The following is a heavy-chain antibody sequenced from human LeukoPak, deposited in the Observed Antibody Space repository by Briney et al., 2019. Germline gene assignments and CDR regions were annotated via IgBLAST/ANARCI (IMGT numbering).Heavy chain of an antibody. CDR1: GYTFASYD. V-gene: IGHV1-8*03. J-gene: IGHJ6*03. Sequence: ASVKVSCKASGYTFASYDINWVRQATGQGLEWMGWMNPNSGNTGYAQKFQGRVTITRNTSISTAYMELSSLRSEDTAVYYCARGRRYCSSTSCFLLGGEYYYMDVWGKGTTVTVSS. D-gene: IGHD2-2*01. CDR3: ARGRRYCSSTSCFLLGGEYYYMDV. CDR2: MNPNSGNT.